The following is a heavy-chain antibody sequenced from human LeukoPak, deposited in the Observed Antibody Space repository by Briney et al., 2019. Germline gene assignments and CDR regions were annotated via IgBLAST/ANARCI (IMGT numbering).Heavy chain of an antibody. Sequence: PGGSLRLSCAASGFTFSSYAITWVRQAPGKGLEWVSAISAGGGSTYYADSVKGRFTISRDNSKNTLYLQLNSLRAEDTAVYYCAKAGGWTNYFDYWGQGTLVTVSS. V-gene: IGHV3-23*01. D-gene: IGHD6-19*01. CDR1: GFTFSSYA. CDR3: AKAGGWTNYFDY. CDR2: ISAGGGST. J-gene: IGHJ4*02.